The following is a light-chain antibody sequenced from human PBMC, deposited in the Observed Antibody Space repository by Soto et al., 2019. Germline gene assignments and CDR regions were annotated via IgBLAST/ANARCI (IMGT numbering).Light chain of an antibody. Sequence: NFILTQPHSVSESPGKTVTISCTRSSGSIASNYVQWYQQRPGSAPTTVIYEDNQRPSGVPDRFSGSIDSSSNSASLTISGLKTEEEADYYCQSYDSSNRGVFGGGTKLTVL. CDR2: EDN. J-gene: IGLJ2*01. V-gene: IGLV6-57*04. CDR1: SGSIASNY. CDR3: QSYDSSNRGV.